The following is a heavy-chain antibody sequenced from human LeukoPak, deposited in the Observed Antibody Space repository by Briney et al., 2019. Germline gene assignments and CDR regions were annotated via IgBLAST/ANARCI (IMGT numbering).Heavy chain of an antibody. V-gene: IGHV3-30*18. Sequence: GGSLRLSCTASGFSFSRSGMHWVRQAPGKGLEWVAVMSFDGSNKFYTDSVKGRFTISRDNSKNTLYLQMNSLRVEGTAVYYCAKGMWVVRGVIGDAFDIWGQGTMVTVSS. CDR2: MSFDGSNK. J-gene: IGHJ3*02. D-gene: IGHD3-10*01. CDR1: GFSFSRSG. CDR3: AKGMWVVRGVIGDAFDI.